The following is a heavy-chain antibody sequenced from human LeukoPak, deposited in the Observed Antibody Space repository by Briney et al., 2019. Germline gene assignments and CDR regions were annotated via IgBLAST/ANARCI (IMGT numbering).Heavy chain of an antibody. CDR1: GGSFSGYY. Sequence: SETLSLTCAVYGGSFSGYYWSWIRQPPGKGLEWIGEINHSGSTNYNPPLKSRVTISVDTSKNQFSLKLSSVTAADTAVYYCASGLVAAAGTPDYWGQGTLVTVSS. D-gene: IGHD6-13*01. CDR3: ASGLVAAAGTPDY. V-gene: IGHV4-34*01. J-gene: IGHJ4*02. CDR2: INHSGST.